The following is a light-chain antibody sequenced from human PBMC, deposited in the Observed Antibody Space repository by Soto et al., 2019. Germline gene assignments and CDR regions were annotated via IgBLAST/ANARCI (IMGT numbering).Light chain of an antibody. CDR1: SSDTAGYNY. J-gene: IGLJ1*01. V-gene: IGLV2-14*01. Sequence: LTQPASVSGSPGQSITISCTGTSSDTAGYNYVSWYQQHPGKAPKLMIYEVSNRPSGVFNRFSGSQSGNTASLTISGLQVEDEANYYCSSYTTSNTPLYVFGTGTKVTVL. CDR2: EVS. CDR3: SSYTTSNTPLYV.